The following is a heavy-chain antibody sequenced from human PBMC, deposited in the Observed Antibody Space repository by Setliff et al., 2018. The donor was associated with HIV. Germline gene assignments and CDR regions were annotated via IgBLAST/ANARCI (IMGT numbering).Heavy chain of an antibody. CDR3: AREIGITMIPISHYYYYMDV. Sequence: KISCKGSGYTFTSYGISWVRQAPGQGLEWMGGIIPLFGTENYAQKFQGRVTITADKSTSTAYMELNSLRAEDTAVYYCAREIGITMIPISHYYYYMDVWGKGTTVTVS. D-gene: IGHD3-22*01. J-gene: IGHJ6*03. CDR1: GYTFTSYG. V-gene: IGHV1-69*06. CDR2: IIPLFGTE.